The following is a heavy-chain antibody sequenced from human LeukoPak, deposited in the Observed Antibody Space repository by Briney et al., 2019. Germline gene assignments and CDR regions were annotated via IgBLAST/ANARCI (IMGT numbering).Heavy chain of an antibody. Sequence: PGGSLRLSCAASRFTFSNYWMSWVRQAPGKGLEWVANIKQDGSEKYYVDSVKGRFTISRDNAKNSLYLQMNNLRDEDTAVYYCARDRAWSFDFWGQGTLVTVSS. J-gene: IGHJ4*02. V-gene: IGHV3-7*01. CDR3: ARDRAWSFDF. CDR1: RFTFSNYW. D-gene: IGHD3-3*01. CDR2: IKQDGSEK.